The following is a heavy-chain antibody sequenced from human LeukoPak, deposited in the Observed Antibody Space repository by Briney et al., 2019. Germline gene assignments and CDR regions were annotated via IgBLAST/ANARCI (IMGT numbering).Heavy chain of an antibody. Sequence: SETLSLTCTVSGGSISSGDYYWSWIRQPPGKGLEWIGYIYYSGSTYYNPSLKSRVTISVDTSKNQFSLKLSSVTAADTAVYYCARAYSGYSSFCVDYWGQGTLVTVSS. CDR1: GGSISSGDYY. V-gene: IGHV4-30-4*08. CDR3: ARAYSGYSSFCVDY. J-gene: IGHJ4*02. CDR2: IYYSGST. D-gene: IGHD3-22*01.